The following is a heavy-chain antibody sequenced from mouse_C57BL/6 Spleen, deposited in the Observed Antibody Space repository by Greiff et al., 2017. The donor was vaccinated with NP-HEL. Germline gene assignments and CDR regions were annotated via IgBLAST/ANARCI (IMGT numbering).Heavy chain of an antibody. D-gene: IGHD4-1*01. Sequence: EVNVVESGGGLVQPGGSLSLSCAASGFTFTDYYMSWVRQPPGKALEWLGFIRNKANGYTTEYSASVKGRFTISRDNSQSILYLQMNALRAEDSATYYCARSLTGTEDYWGQGTTLTVSS. J-gene: IGHJ2*01. CDR2: IRNKANGYTT. V-gene: IGHV7-3*01. CDR1: GFTFTDYY. CDR3: ARSLTGTEDY.